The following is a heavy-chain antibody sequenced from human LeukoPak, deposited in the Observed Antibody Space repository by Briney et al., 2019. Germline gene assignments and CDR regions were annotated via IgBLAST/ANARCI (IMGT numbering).Heavy chain of an antibody. Sequence: ASVKVSCKASGYTFTGYYMHWVRQAPGQGLEWMGWINPNSGGTNYAQKFQGRVTMTRDTSTSTAYMELSRLRSDDTAVYYCARVTPYLKGVEPEPHFDYWGQGTLVTVSS. CDR3: ARVTPYLKGVEPEPHFDY. V-gene: IGHV1-2*02. J-gene: IGHJ4*02. D-gene: IGHD1-14*01. CDR1: GYTFTGYY. CDR2: INPNSGGT.